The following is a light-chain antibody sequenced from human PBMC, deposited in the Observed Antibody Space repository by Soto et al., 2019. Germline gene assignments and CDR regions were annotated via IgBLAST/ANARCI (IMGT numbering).Light chain of an antibody. CDR1: NSNIGRNT. CDR3: AAWDESPNVPV. CDR2: SNN. V-gene: IGLV1-44*01. Sequence: QSVLTQPPSASGTPGQRVTISCSGSNSNIGRNTVNWYQQLPGAAPSLLIYSNNQRPSGVPDRFSGSKSGTSASLAISGLQSEDEADYYCAAWDESPNVPVFGGGTKRPS. J-gene: IGLJ3*02.